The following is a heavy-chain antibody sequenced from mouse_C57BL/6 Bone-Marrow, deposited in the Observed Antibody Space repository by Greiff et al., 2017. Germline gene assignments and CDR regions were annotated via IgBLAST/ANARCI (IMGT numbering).Heavy chain of an antibody. V-gene: IGHV1-62-2*01. CDR3: ARHEEDYYGSIWYFDV. CDR2: FYPGSGSI. D-gene: IGHD1-1*01. J-gene: IGHJ1*03. CDR1: GYTFTEYT. Sequence: LVESGAELVKPGASVKLSCKASGYTFTEYTIHWVKQRSGQGLEWIGWFYPGSGSIKYTEKFKDKATLTADKSSSTVYMELRRLTSEDSAVYFWARHEEDYYGSIWYFDVWGTWTTVTVSS.